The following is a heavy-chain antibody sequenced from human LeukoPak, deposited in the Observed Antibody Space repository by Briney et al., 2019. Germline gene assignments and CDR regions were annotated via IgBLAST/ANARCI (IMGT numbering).Heavy chain of an antibody. V-gene: IGHV4-59*01. CDR3: ATTGRRYYDSGSYYISGMDV. CDR1: GGSIRSYY. CDR2: ISYSGSA. Sequence: SETLSLTCTVSGGSIRSYYWSWIRQPPGKGLEWIGYISYSGSANYSPSLKSRVTISVDTSKNLFSLKLSSVTAADTAVYYCATTGRRYYDSGSYYISGMDVWGQGTTVTVSS. D-gene: IGHD3-10*01. J-gene: IGHJ6*02.